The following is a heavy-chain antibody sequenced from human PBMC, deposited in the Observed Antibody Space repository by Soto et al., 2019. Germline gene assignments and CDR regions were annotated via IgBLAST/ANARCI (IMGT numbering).Heavy chain of an antibody. CDR3: ARTYGSGSYDYYYGMDV. J-gene: IGHJ6*02. V-gene: IGHV1-69*01. CDR1: GGTFSSYA. D-gene: IGHD3-10*01. Sequence: QVQLVQSGAEVKKPGSSVKVSCKASGGTFSSYAISWVRQAPGQGLEWMGGTIPIFGTANYAQKFQGRVTITADESTSTAYMELSSLRSEDTAVYYCARTYGSGSYDYYYGMDVWGQGTTVTVSS. CDR2: TIPIFGTA.